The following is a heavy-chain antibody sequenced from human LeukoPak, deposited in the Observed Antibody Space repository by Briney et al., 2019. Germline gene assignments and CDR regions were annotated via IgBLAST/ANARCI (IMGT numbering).Heavy chain of an antibody. D-gene: IGHD1-26*01. CDR3: AKDGVVGARRNYMDV. CDR1: GFTFSSYA. V-gene: IGHV3-30*04. J-gene: IGHJ6*03. CDR2: ISYDGSNK. Sequence: PGRSLRLSCAASGFTFSSYAMHWVRQAPGKGLEWVAVISYDGSNKYYADSVKGRFTISRDNSKNTLYLEMDSLRAEDTAVYYCAKDGVVGARRNYMDVWGKGTTVTISS.